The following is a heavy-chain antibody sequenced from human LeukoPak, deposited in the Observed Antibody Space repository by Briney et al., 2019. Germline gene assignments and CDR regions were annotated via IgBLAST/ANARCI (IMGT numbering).Heavy chain of an antibody. Sequence: GGSLRLSCAASGFTFSSYAMHWVRQAPGKGLEWVAVISYDGSNKYYADSVKGRFTISRDNSKNTLYLQMNSLRAEDTAVYYCARGRLFGYGFPPDFDYWGQGTLVTVSS. CDR1: GFTFSSYA. J-gene: IGHJ4*02. D-gene: IGHD5-18*01. CDR2: ISYDGSNK. V-gene: IGHV3-30*04. CDR3: ARGRLFGYGFPPDFDY.